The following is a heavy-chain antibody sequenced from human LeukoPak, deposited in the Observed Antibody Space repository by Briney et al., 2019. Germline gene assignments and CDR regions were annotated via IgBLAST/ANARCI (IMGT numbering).Heavy chain of an antibody. CDR2: IYYSGST. CDR3: ARGGVTTYLDY. Sequence: SETLSLTCTVSGGSISSGGYYWSWIRQHPGKGLEWIGYIYYSGSTYYNPSLKSRVTISVDSSKNQFSLKLSSVTAADTAVYYCARGGVTTYLDYWGQGTLVTVSS. J-gene: IGHJ4*02. D-gene: IGHD4-17*01. CDR1: GGSISSGGYY. V-gene: IGHV4-31*03.